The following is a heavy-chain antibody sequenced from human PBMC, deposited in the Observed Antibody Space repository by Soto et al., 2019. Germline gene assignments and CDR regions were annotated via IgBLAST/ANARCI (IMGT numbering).Heavy chain of an antibody. CDR2: ISYDGSNK. V-gene: IGHV3-30*18. J-gene: IGHJ3*02. CDR1: GFTFSSYG. Sequence: GGSLRLSCAASGFTFSSYGMHWVRQAPGKGLEWVAVISYDGSNKYYADSVKGRFTISRDNSKNTLYLQMNSLRAEDTAVYYCAKDLPPTGGFYYGSGSEGAFDIWGQGTMVTVSS. CDR3: AKDLPPTGGFYYGSGSEGAFDI. D-gene: IGHD3-10*01.